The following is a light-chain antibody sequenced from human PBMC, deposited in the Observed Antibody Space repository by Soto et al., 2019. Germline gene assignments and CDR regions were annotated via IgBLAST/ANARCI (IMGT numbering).Light chain of an antibody. CDR1: QSFGSRF. J-gene: IGKJ4*01. Sequence: EIVLTQSPGTLSLSPGERSTLSCRSSQSFGSRFLAWYQQKPGQAPRLVIHGVSTRATGIPDRFSASGSGTDFTLTVNSLQSEDIAVYYCQQYHNWPVTFGGGTKVDIK. CDR3: QQYHNWPVT. V-gene: IGKV3-20*01. CDR2: GVS.